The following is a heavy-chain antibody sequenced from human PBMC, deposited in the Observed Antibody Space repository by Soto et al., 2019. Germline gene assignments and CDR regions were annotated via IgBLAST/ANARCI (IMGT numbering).Heavy chain of an antibody. D-gene: IGHD2-15*01. CDR3: ARRVVVAATQFAFDI. J-gene: IGHJ3*02. CDR1: GFTVSSNY. CDR2: IYSCGST. Sequence: GGSLRLSCAASGFTVSSNYMSWVRQAPGKGLEWVSVIYSCGSTYYADSVKGRFTISRDNSKNTLYLQMNSLRSEDTAVYYCARRVVVAATQFAFDIWGQGTMVTVSS. V-gene: IGHV3-53*05.